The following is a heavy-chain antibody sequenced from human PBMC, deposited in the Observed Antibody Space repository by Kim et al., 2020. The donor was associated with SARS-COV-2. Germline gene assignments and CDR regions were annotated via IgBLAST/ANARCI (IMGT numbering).Heavy chain of an antibody. D-gene: IGHD6-13*01. J-gene: IGHJ4*02. CDR3: ARIQGSSSWYQVQKALGY. CDR2: ISAYNGNT. Sequence: ASVKVSCKASGYTFTSYGISWVRQAPGQGLEWMGWISAYNGNTNYAQKLQGRVTMTTDTSTSTAYMELRSLRSDDTAVYYCARIQGSSSWYQVQKALGYWGQGTLVTVSS. V-gene: IGHV1-18*04. CDR1: GYTFTSYG.